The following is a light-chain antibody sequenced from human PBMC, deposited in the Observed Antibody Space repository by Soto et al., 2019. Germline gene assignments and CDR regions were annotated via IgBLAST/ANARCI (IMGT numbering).Light chain of an antibody. V-gene: IGLV2-14*02. Sequence: QSALTQPASVSGSPGQSITISCTGTSSDVGSYNLVCWYQQHPCKAPKLMIFEVNKRPSWVSNRFSGSKSGNTASLTVSGLQAEDEADYYCSSYAGNNNYVCATGTKVTVL. J-gene: IGLJ1*01. CDR3: SSYAGNNNYV. CDR2: EVN. CDR1: SSDVGSYNL.